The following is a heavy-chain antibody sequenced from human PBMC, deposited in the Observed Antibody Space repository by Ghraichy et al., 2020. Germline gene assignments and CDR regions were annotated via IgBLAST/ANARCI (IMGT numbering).Heavy chain of an antibody. CDR1: GFTFSSYA. J-gene: IGHJ4*02. V-gene: IGHV3-23*01. Sequence: GESLNISCAASGFTFSSYAMSWVRQAPGKGLEWVSAISGSGGSTYYADSVKGRFTISRDNSKNTLYLQMNSLRAEDTAVYYCAKVGCSSTSCPPDYWGQGTLVTVSS. CDR3: AKVGCSSTSCPPDY. D-gene: IGHD2-2*01. CDR2: ISGSGGST.